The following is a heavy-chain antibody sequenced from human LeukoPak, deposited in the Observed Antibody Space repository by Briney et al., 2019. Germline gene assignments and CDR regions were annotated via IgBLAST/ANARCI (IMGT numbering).Heavy chain of an antibody. CDR1: GGSISGYY. D-gene: IGHD2-15*01. Sequence: SETLSLTCTVSGGSISGYYWSWIRQPPGKGLEWIGEINHSGSTNYNPSLKSRVTISVDTSKNQFSLKLSSVTAADTAVYYCARWVTSGGSCYSHGRFDYWGQGTLVTVSS. CDR2: INHSGST. V-gene: IGHV4-34*01. CDR3: ARWVTSGGSCYSHGRFDY. J-gene: IGHJ4*02.